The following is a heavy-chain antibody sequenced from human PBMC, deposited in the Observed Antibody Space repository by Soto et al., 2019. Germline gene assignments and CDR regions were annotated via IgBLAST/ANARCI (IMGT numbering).Heavy chain of an antibody. J-gene: IGHJ4*02. CDR3: ASHCTGGSCYPFDY. V-gene: IGHV4-39*01. CDR1: GGSISSSSYY. Sequence: SETLSLTCTVSGGSISSSSYYWGWIRQPPGKGLEWIGSIYYSGSTYYNPSLKSRVTTSVDTTKNQFSLKLRSVTAADTAVYYCASHCTGGSCYPFDYWGQGTLVTVSS. CDR2: IYYSGST. D-gene: IGHD2-15*01.